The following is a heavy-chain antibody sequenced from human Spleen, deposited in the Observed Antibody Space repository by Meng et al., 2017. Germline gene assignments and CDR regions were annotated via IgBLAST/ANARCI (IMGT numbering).Heavy chain of an antibody. CDR1: GFTFSSYA. CDR2: ISGSGSSA. CDR3: AIAVTGRFDY. D-gene: IGHD6-19*01. Sequence: GESLKISCAASGFTFSSYAMNWLRQAPGKGLEWVSSISGSGSSAYYADSVKGRFTISRDNSKNTLYLQMNSLRAEDTAIYYYAIAVTGRFDYWGQGTLVTVSS. J-gene: IGHJ4*02. V-gene: IGHV3-23*01.